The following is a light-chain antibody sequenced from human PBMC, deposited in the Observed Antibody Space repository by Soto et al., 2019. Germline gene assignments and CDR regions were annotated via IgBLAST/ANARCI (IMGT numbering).Light chain of an antibody. Sequence: DIQMTQSPSTLSASVGDRVTITCWASQNIGTSLAWYQQTPGKAPKLLISDASILESGVPSRFGGSGSGTEFTLSITSLQPDDFATYYCQQYNSYQYSFXQGTKVDIK. CDR2: DAS. J-gene: IGKJ2*01. V-gene: IGKV1-5*01. CDR3: QQYNSYQYS. CDR1: QNIGTS.